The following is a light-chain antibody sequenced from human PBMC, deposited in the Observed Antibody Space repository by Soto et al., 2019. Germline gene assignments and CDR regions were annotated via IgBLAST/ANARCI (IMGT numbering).Light chain of an antibody. V-gene: IGKV3-20*01. CDR3: QQYGSSGT. CDR1: QNIYSN. Sequence: IPLTQSPATVSVSPGETVTLSCRASQNIYSNLGWYQQRPGQAPRLIIYRASNRATGIPDRFSGSGSGTDFTLTISRLEPEDFAVYYCQQYGSSGTFGQGTKVDIK. J-gene: IGKJ1*01. CDR2: RAS.